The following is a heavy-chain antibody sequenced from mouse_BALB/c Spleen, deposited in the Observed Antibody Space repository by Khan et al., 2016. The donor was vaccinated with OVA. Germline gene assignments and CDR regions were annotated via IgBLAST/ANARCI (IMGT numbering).Heavy chain of an antibody. Sequence: VQLKQSGAEFVKPGASVKLSCTASAFNIKDTYIHWVKQRPEQGLEWIGRIDPANGKTNYDPKFQGKATITADTSSNTAYLHLSSLTSEDTVVYYCAHSLLLYAMDYWGQGTSVTVSS. J-gene: IGHJ4*01. CDR1: AFNIKDTY. CDR2: IDPANGKT. D-gene: IGHD1-2*01. V-gene: IGHV14-3*02. CDR3: AHSLLLYAMDY.